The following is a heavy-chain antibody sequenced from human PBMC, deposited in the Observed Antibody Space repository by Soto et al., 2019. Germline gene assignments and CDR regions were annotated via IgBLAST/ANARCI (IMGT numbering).Heavy chain of an antibody. CDR2: ISGSGGST. Sequence: GGSLRLSCAASGFTFSSYAMSWVRQAPGKGLEWVSAISGSGGSTYYADSVKGRFTISRDNSKNTLYLQMNSLRAEDTAVYYCAPHRTYYYDSSGYFFHYWGQGTLVTVSS. CDR1: GFTFSSYA. V-gene: IGHV3-23*01. D-gene: IGHD3-22*01. CDR3: APHRTYYYDSSGYFFHY. J-gene: IGHJ4*02.